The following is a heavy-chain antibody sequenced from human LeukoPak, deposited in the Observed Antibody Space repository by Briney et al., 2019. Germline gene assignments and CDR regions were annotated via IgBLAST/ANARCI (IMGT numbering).Heavy chain of an antibody. CDR2: ISNSGTTI. CDR3: ARDGAAAPHGY. Sequence: GGSLRLSCAASGFTFSDYYMSWIRQAPGKGLEWVSYISNSGTTIYYADSVKGRFTISRDNAKNSLYLQMNSLRADDTAVYYCARDGAAAPHGYWGQGTLVTVSS. V-gene: IGHV3-11*01. J-gene: IGHJ4*02. D-gene: IGHD6-13*01. CDR1: GFTFSDYY.